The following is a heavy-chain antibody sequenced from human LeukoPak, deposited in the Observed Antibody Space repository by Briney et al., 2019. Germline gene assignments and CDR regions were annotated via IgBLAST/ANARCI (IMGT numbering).Heavy chain of an antibody. CDR2: ISGSGGST. J-gene: IGHJ4*02. V-gene: IGHV3-23*01. CDR3: AKVAEVGATTEGYYFDY. Sequence: GGSLRLSCAASGFTFDDYAMHWVRQAPGKGLEWVSAISGSGGSTYYADSVKGRFTISRDNSKNTLYLQMNSLRAEDTAVYYCAKVAEVGATTEGYYFDYWGQGTLVTVSS. CDR1: GFTFDDYA. D-gene: IGHD1-26*01.